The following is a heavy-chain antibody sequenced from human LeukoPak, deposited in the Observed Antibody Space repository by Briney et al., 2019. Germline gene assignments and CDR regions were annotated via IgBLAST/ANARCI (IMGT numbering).Heavy chain of an antibody. V-gene: IGHV3-9*01. D-gene: IGHD4-23*01. CDR2: INWNSDTK. CDR3: AKDTGGNGAYFYAMDV. CDR1: GFAFYNYA. Sequence: GGSLRLSCVGSGFAFYNYAMHWVRRPPGKGLEWVSAINWNSDTKAYADSVKGRFTISRDRARNSLYLQMDSLRPEDTALYCCAKDTGGNGAYFYAMDVWGQGTSVTVSS. J-gene: IGHJ6*02.